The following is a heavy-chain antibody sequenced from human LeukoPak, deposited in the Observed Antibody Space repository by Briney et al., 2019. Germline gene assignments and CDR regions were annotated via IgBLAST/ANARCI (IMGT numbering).Heavy chain of an antibody. Sequence: PSETLSLTCTVSGGSISSDHWSWLRQPPGKGLEWIGYIYYSGSTNYNPSLESRVTISVDTPKNQFSLKLSSVTAADTAVYYCARMYYDILAGYSFDYWGQGTLVTVSS. CDR1: GGSISSDH. CDR2: IYYSGST. CDR3: ARMYYDILAGYSFDY. V-gene: IGHV4-59*01. D-gene: IGHD3-9*01. J-gene: IGHJ4*02.